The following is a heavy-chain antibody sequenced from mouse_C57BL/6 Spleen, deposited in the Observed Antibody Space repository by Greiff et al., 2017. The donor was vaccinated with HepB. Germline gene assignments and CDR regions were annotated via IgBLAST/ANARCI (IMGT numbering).Heavy chain of an antibody. CDR2: ISSGGDYI. Sequence: EVKLQESGEGLVKPGGSLKLSCAASGFTFSSYAMSWVRQTPEKRLEWVAYISSGGDYIYYADTVKGRFTISRDNARNTLYLQMSSLKSEDTAMYYCTRDLKHYYAMDYWGQGTSVTVSS. V-gene: IGHV5-9-1*02. CDR1: GFTFSSYA. CDR3: TRDLKHYYAMDY. J-gene: IGHJ4*01.